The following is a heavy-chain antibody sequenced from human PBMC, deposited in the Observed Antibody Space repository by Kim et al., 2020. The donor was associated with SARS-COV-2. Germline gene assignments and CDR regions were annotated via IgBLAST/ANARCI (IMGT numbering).Heavy chain of an antibody. V-gene: IGHV3-21*06. J-gene: IGHJ6*02. Sequence: GGSPRLSCAASGLNFSSYGMNWVRQAPGKGLEWVSSITSGGRYIHYADSVKGRFAISRDNAKNTLYLQVSSLRAEDTAVYYCATGDYWDDGGLGVWGQGT. CDR2: ITSGGRYI. CDR1: GLNFSSYG. CDR3: ATGDYWDDGGLGV. D-gene: IGHD1-1*01.